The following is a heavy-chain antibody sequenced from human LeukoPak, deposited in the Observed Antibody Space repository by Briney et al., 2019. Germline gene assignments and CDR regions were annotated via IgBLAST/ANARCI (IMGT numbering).Heavy chain of an antibody. V-gene: IGHV1-69*05. CDR1: GGTFTSYA. CDR2: IIPIFGTA. J-gene: IGHJ4*02. CDR3: ATVGASPRSFDY. Sequence: GASVKVSCKASGGTFTSYAISWVRQAPGQGLEWMGGIIPIFGTANYAQKFQGRVTMTRNTSISTAYMELSSLRSEDTAVYYCATVGASPRSFDYWGQGTPVTVSS.